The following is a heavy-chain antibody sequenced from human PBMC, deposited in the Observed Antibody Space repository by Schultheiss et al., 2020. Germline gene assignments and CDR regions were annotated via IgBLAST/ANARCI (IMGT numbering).Heavy chain of an antibody. CDR3: ARAVVPAAPYNWFDP. CDR1: GGSFSGYY. J-gene: IGHJ5*02. V-gene: IGHV4-34*01. Sequence: SQTLSLTCAVYGGSFSGYYWSWIRQPPGKGLEWIGEINHSGSTNYNPSLKSRVTISVDRSKNQFSLKLSSVTAADTAVYYCARAVVPAAPYNWFDPWGQGTLVTVAS. CDR2: INHSGST. D-gene: IGHD2-2*01.